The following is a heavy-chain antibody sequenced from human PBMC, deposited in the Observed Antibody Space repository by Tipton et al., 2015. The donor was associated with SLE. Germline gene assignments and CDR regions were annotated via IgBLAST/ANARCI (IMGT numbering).Heavy chain of an antibody. CDR1: GGSISSYY. V-gene: IGHV4-4*09. J-gene: IGHJ4*02. CDR3: ARDLGATFDY. CDR2: IYTSGST. Sequence: TLSLTCTVSGGSISSYYWSWIRQPPGKGLEWIGYIYTSGSTNYNPSLKSRVTISVDTSKNQFSLKLSSVTAADTAVYYCARDLGATFDYWGQGTLVTVSS. D-gene: IGHD1-26*01.